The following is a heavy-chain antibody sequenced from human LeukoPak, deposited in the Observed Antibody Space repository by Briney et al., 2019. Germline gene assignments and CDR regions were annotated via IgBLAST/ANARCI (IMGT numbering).Heavy chain of an antibody. D-gene: IGHD5-18*01. CDR2: IKQDGSEK. CDR3: ARTWIQLWSPFDY. Sequence: QPGGSLRLSCAASGFTFSSYWMSWVRQAPGKGLEWVANIKQDGSEKYYVDSVKGRFTISRDNAKNSLYLQMNSLRAEDTAVYYSARTWIQLWSPFDYWGQGTLVTVSS. J-gene: IGHJ4*02. V-gene: IGHV3-7*01. CDR1: GFTFSSYW.